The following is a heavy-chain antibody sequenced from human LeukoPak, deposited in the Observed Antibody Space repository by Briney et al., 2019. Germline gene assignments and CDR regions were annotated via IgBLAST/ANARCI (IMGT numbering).Heavy chain of an antibody. D-gene: IGHD2-8*01. J-gene: IGHJ6*03. Sequence: GGSLRLYCAASGFTFTSNYMNWLRQAPGKGLEWVTVIYLGGSTYYADSVKGRFTISRDNSKNTLSLPMNRLRAEDTAVYYGAKSSGYCTDGSRFFPPYYYHYMDVSGEGTPVT. CDR1: GFTFTSNY. CDR2: IYLGGST. V-gene: IGHV3-66*02. CDR3: AKSSGYCTDGSRFFPPYYYHYMDV.